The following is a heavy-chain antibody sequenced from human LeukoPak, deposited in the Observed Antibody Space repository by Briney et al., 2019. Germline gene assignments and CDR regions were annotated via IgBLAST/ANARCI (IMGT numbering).Heavy chain of an antibody. CDR1: GGSISSYY. CDR3: ARDDFWSGYYDY. D-gene: IGHD3-3*01. J-gene: IGHJ4*02. CDR2: IYTSGTT. V-gene: IGHV4-4*07. Sequence: SETLSLTCTVSGGSISSYYWSWIRQPAGKGLEWIGRIYTSGTTNYNPSLKGRVTMSVDTSKNQFSLKLSTVTAADTAVYYCARDDFWSGYYDYWGQGTLVTVSS.